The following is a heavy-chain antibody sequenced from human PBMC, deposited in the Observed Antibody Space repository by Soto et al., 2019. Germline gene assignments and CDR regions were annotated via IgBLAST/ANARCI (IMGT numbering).Heavy chain of an antibody. D-gene: IGHD2-15*01. Sequence: QVQLVESGGGLVQPGKSLRLSCATSGFTFRTYGMHWVRQVPGKGLEWVASISYDGKNKNYADSVKGRFTISRDNSKNTLNLQMNRLRAEDTALFYCAKEGLGYCSGGNCYSGAFDIWGQGTMVTVSS. J-gene: IGHJ3*02. CDR3: AKEGLGYCSGGNCYSGAFDI. V-gene: IGHV3-30*18. CDR1: GFTFRTYG. CDR2: ISYDGKNK.